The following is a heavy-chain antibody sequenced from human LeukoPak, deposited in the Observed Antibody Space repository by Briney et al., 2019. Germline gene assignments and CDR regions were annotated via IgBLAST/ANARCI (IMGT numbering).Heavy chain of an antibody. J-gene: IGHJ6*02. CDR1: GFTFSTYA. CDR2: ISVSGDNT. CDR3: ARELSAARTIIYYYFYGMDV. D-gene: IGHD6-13*01. Sequence: GGSLRLSCAASGFTFSTYAMSWVRQAPGKGLEWVSVISVSGDNTYYADSVKGRFTISRDNSKNTVYLQMNSLRAEDTAVYYCARELSAARTIIYYYFYGMDVWGQGTRVTVSS. V-gene: IGHV3-23*01.